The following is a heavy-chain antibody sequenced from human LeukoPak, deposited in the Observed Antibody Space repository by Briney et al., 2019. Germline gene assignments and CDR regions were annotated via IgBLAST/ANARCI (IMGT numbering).Heavy chain of an antibody. CDR1: GYTFTGYY. Sequence: ASVKVSCKASGYTFTGYYMHWVRQAPGQGLEWMGWINPHSGGTNYAQKFQGRVTMTRDTSISTAYMELNRLRSDDTAVYYCARGEIWGQLWSAFGYWGQGTLVTVSS. CDR3: ARGEIWGQLWSAFGY. D-gene: IGHD5-18*01. J-gene: IGHJ4*02. V-gene: IGHV1-2*02. CDR2: INPHSGGT.